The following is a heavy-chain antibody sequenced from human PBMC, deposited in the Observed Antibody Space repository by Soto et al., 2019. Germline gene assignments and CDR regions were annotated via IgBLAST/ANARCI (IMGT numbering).Heavy chain of an antibody. CDR1: GFTFSSYA. D-gene: IGHD5-12*01. CDR3: AREAVGYSGQLDY. V-gene: IGHV3-64*01. Sequence: EVQLVESGGGLVQPGGSLRLSCAASGFTFSSYAMHWVRQAPGKGLEYVSAISSNGGSTYYANSVKGRFTISRDNSKNTLYLQMGRLRAEDMAVYYCAREAVGYSGQLDYWGQGTLVTVSS. J-gene: IGHJ4*02. CDR2: ISSNGGST.